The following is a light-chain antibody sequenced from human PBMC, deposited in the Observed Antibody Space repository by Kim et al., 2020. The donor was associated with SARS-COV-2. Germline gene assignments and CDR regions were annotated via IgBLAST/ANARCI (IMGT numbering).Light chain of an antibody. CDR3: QQYNTASQT. CDR1: QDIRRW. J-gene: IGKJ1*01. CDR2: KAS. V-gene: IGKV1-5*03. Sequence: DIQMTQSPSSLSASAGDTVTITCRASQDIRRWLPWYQQKKGNAPKLLISKASNLESDVPSRFSGSGSGTEFTLTINSLQPDDIATYYCQQYNTASQTFGQGTKVDIK.